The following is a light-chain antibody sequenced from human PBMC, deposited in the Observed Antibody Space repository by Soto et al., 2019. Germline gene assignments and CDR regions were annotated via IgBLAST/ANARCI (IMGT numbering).Light chain of an antibody. V-gene: IGLV1-44*01. CDR3: AAWDDSLNGPVV. CDR2: SNN. Sequence: QAVVTQPPSASGTPGQRVTISCSGSTSNIGSNPVNWYQQLPGTAPKLLIYSNNQRPSGVPDRYSGSKSGTSASLAISGLQSEDEADYYCAAWDDSLNGPVVFGGGTKLTVL. J-gene: IGLJ2*01. CDR1: TSNIGSNP.